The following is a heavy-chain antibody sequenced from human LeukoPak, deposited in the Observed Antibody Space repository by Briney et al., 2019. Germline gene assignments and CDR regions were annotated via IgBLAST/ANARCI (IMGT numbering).Heavy chain of an antibody. CDR2: FDPEDGET. D-gene: IGHD6-19*01. V-gene: IGHV1-24*01. CDR1: GYTLTELS. Sequence: GASVKVSCKVSGYTLTELSMRWVRQAPGKGLEWMGGFDPEDGETIYAQKFQGRVTMTEDTSTDTAYMALSSLRSEDTAVYYCATIPAIAVAGVMDVWGKGTTVTVSS. CDR3: ATIPAIAVAGVMDV. J-gene: IGHJ6*04.